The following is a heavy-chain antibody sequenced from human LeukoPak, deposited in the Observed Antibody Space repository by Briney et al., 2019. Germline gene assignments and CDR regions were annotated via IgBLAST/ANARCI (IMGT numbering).Heavy chain of an antibody. CDR1: EYSFPNYC. V-gene: IGHV5-51*01. CDR3: AIGRGGQRLGDY. J-gene: IGHJ4*02. CDR2: IYPDDSDT. D-gene: IGHD6-25*01. Sequence: GESLKISCKHSEYSFPNYCIGWVRQMPGKGLEWMGIIYPDDSDTRYSPSFQGQVTISADRSISTAYLQWSSLKASDTAMYYCAIGRGGQRLGDYWGQGTLVTVSS.